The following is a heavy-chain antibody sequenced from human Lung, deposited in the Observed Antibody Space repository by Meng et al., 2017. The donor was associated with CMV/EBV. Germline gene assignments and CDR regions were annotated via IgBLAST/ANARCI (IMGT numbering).Heavy chain of an antibody. CDR1: MGTFNNFA. CDR2: IIPIFGTI. J-gene: IGHJ4*02. D-gene: IGHD1-26*01. Sequence: SXXVSXKASMGTFNNFAISWVRQAPGQGLEWMGGIIPIFGTINYAQKFKGRVTITTDESTDTAYMEMSSLTSEDTAVYYCARIGGGRSYDDYWGPGTLVTVSS. V-gene: IGHV1-69*05. CDR3: ARIGGGRSYDDY.